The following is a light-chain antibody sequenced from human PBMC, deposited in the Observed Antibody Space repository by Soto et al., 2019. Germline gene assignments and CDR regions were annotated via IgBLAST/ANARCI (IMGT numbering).Light chain of an antibody. V-gene: IGKV1-12*01. CDR1: QDISGW. Sequence: DIQMTQSPSSVSASVGDRVTITCRASQDISGWLAWYQQKPGKAPKLLIYAASSLQSGVPSRFSGSGSATYFTLTITSLQSEDFETYYCLQAETFPLTFGQGSRLKI. J-gene: IGKJ5*01. CDR3: LQAETFPLT. CDR2: AAS.